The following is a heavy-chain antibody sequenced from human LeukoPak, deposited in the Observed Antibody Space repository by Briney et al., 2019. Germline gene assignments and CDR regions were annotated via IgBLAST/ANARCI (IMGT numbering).Heavy chain of an antibody. Sequence: GGSLRLSCAASGFTFSSYWMHWVRQAPGKGLVWVSRIRSDGSTTYADSVKGRFTISRDNAKNTLYLQMNSLRAEDTAVYYRARAGDYGSGSCAFDMRGQGTMVTVSS. J-gene: IGHJ3*02. CDR3: ARAGDYGSGSCAFDM. CDR2: IRSDGST. V-gene: IGHV3-74*01. D-gene: IGHD3-10*01. CDR1: GFTFSSYW.